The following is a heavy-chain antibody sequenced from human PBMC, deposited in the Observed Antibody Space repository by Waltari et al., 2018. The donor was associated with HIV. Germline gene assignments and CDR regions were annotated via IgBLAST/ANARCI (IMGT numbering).Heavy chain of an antibody. Sequence: RYWMHWVRQVPGKGLVWVSRISSDGRSTTYADSVKGRFTISRDNAKSTLYLEMNSLGAEDTAVYYCVRDLLNIGVAGTVWGQGTMVTVSS. CDR2: ISSDGRST. D-gene: IGHD6-19*01. CDR1: RYW. CDR3: VRDLLNIGVAGTV. J-gene: IGHJ3*01. V-gene: IGHV3-74*01.